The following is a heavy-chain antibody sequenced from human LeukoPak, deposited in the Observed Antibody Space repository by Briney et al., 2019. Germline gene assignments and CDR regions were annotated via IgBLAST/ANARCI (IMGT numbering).Heavy chain of an antibody. CDR3: ARHPAGYYDILTGYYDLAPADY. CDR1: GYSISSGYY. V-gene: IGHV4-38-2*02. Sequence: SETLSLTCTVSGYSISSGYYWGWIRQPPGKGLEWIGSIYHSGSTYYNPSLKSRVTISVDTSKNQFSLKLSSVTAADTAVYYCARHPAGYYDILTGYYDLAPADYWGQGTLVTVSS. CDR2: IYHSGST. D-gene: IGHD3-9*01. J-gene: IGHJ4*02.